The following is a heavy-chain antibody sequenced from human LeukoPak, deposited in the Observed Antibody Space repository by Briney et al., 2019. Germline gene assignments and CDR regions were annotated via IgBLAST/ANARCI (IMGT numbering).Heavy chain of an antibody. CDR1: GGSISSNNYY. V-gene: IGHV4-39*01. CDR3: ARSRLPRRYYYDSGSYYNYWFDP. CDR2: IHYGGST. J-gene: IGHJ5*02. D-gene: IGHD3-10*01. Sequence: PSETLSLTCTVSGGSISSNNYYWGWIRQPPGKGLEWIGSIHYGGSTYYNPSLKSRLTISVDTSKNQFSLKLRSVTAADTAVYNCARSRLPRRYYYDSGSYYNYWFDPWGQGTLVTVSS.